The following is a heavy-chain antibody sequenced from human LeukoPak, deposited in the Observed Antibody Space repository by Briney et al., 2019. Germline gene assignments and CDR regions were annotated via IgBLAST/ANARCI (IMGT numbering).Heavy chain of an antibody. CDR2: IYYSGST. J-gene: IGHJ4*02. V-gene: IGHV4-59*08. Sequence: SETLSLACTVSGGSISSYYWSWIRQPPGKGLEWIGYIYYSGSTNYNPSLKSRVTISVDTSKNQFSLKLSSVTAADTAVYYCARHNSDYYGSGSYPNFDYWGQGTLVTVSS. CDR3: ARHNSDYYGSGSYPNFDY. CDR1: GGSISSYY. D-gene: IGHD3-10*01.